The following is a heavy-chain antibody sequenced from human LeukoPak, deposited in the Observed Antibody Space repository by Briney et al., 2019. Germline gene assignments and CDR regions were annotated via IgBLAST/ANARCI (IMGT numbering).Heavy chain of an antibody. CDR3: TTQSGAWNFDY. V-gene: IGHV3-15*07. CDR1: GFSFSDTW. Sequence: GGSLRLSCAASGFSFSDTWMNWVRQAPGKGLEWVGLIKRKTDDGTTDYAAPEKGRFTILRDDSKNTLYLQMNSLKTEDTAVYYCTTQSGAWNFDYWGQGTLVTVSS. D-gene: IGHD1-1*01. CDR2: IKRKTDDGTT. J-gene: IGHJ4*02.